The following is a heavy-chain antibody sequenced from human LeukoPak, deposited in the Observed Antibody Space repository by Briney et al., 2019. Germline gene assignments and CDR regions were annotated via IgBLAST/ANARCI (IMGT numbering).Heavy chain of an antibody. Sequence: SETLSLTCTVSGGSISSGDYYWSWIRQPPGKGLEWIGYIYYSGSTYYNPSLKSRVTISVDTSKNQFSLKLSSVTAADTAVYYCARDPTLLHPDYYYGMDVWGQGTTDTVSS. CDR1: GGSISSGDYY. J-gene: IGHJ6*02. CDR2: IYYSGST. V-gene: IGHV4-30-4*01. CDR3: ARDPTLLHPDYYYGMDV. D-gene: IGHD2-21*02.